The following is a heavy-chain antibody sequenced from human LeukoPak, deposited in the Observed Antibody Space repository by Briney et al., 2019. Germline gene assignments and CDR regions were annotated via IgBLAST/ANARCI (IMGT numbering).Heavy chain of an antibody. J-gene: IGHJ4*02. Sequence: GGSLRLSCAASGFTFSSYNMNWVRQAPGKGLEWVLYIRSSSSHIYYADSVKGRFTISRDNAKNSLYLQMNSPRAEDTAVYYCAREIAAAGTSFDYWGQGTLVTVSS. CDR1: GFTFSSYN. D-gene: IGHD6-13*01. V-gene: IGHV3-21*01. CDR3: AREIAAAGTSFDY. CDR2: IRSSSSHI.